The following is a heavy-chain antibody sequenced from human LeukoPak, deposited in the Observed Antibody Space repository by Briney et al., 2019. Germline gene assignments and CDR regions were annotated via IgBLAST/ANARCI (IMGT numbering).Heavy chain of an antibody. J-gene: IGHJ4*02. CDR2: INPSGGST. CDR1: GYTFTSYY. Sequence: GASVKVSCKASGYTFTSYYLHWVRQAPGQGLEWMGIINPSGGSTSNAQKFQGRVTLTRDTSTSTVYMELSSLRSEDTAVYYCARGPHYDILTGYFPYWGQGTLVTVSS. D-gene: IGHD3-9*01. CDR3: ARGPHYDILTGYFPY. V-gene: IGHV1-46*01.